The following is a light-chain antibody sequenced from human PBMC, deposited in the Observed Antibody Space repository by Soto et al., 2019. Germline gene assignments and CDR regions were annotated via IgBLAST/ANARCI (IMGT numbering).Light chain of an antibody. V-gene: IGLV1-40*01. CDR2: GNN. Sequence: QAVVTQPPSVSGAPGQSVTISCTGSSSNIGAGYPVHWYQQYPGAAPKLLIYGNNNRPSGVPDRFTGSKSGTSASLAITGLQAEDEADYYCQSYDSSLTDSVFGGGTKLTVL. CDR1: SSNIGAGYP. J-gene: IGLJ2*01. CDR3: QSYDSSLTDSV.